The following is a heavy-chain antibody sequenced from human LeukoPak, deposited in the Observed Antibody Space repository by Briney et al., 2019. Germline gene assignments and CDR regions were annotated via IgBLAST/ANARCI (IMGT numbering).Heavy chain of an antibody. CDR3: ARGTYYYDSSGYMMIAFDY. V-gene: IGHV1-2*04. D-gene: IGHD3-22*01. CDR1: GYTFTGYY. CDR2: INPNSGGT. J-gene: IGHJ4*02. Sequence: WASVTVSCKASGYTFTGYYMHWVRQAPGQGLEWMGWINPNSGGTNYAQKFQGWVTMTRDTSISTAYMELSRLRSDDTAVYYCARGTYYYDSSGYMMIAFDYWGQGTLVTVSS.